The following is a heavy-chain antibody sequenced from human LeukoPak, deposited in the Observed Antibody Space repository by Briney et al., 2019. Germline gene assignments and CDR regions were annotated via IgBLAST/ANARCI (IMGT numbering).Heavy chain of an antibody. J-gene: IGHJ4*02. V-gene: IGHV3-30*02. CDR2: IGYSGSDI. CDR3: ARDLTERKYYIAF. CDR1: GFTFSSFG. Sequence: GGSLRLSCAASGFTFSSFGMHWVRQAPGEGLEWVAYIGYSGSDIYYADSVKGRFTISRDNSKNAVHLQLSSLRAADTALYSCARDLTERKYYIAFWGQGTLVTVSS. D-gene: IGHD2-8*02.